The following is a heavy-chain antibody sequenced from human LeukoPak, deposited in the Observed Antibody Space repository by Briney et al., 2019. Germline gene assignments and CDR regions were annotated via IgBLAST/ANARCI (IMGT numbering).Heavy chain of an antibody. J-gene: IGHJ4*02. Sequence: SETLSLTCTVSGYSISSGSYWGWIRQPPGKGLEWIGYIYYSGSTNYNPSLKSRVTISVDTSKNQFSLKLSSVTAADTAVYYCARHHHSGSYRGDYWGQGTLVTVSS. CDR1: GYSISSGSY. D-gene: IGHD1-26*01. CDR3: ARHHHSGSYRGDY. V-gene: IGHV4-61*01. CDR2: IYYSGST.